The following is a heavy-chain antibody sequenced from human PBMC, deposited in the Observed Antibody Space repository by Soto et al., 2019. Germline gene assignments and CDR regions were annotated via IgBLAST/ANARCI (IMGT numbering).Heavy chain of an antibody. J-gene: IGHJ6*02. CDR3: ARGINYYYGMDX. Sequence: PGESLKISCAASGFTFSSYAMSWVRQAPGKGLEWVSAISGSGGSTYYADSVKGRFTISRDNSKNTLYLQMNSLRAEDTAVYYCARGINYYYGMDXWGQGTTVTVSS. V-gene: IGHV3-23*01. CDR2: ISGSGGST. D-gene: IGHD3-10*01. CDR1: GFTFSSYA.